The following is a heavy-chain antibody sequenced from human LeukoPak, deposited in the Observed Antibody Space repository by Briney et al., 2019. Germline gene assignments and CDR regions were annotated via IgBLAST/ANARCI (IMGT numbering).Heavy chain of an antibody. CDR2: IKSKTDGGTT. J-gene: IGHJ4*02. CDR3: TTEYNWYSAYFDY. CDR1: GFTFSNAW. V-gene: IGHV3-15*01. D-gene: IGHD1-20*01. Sequence: PGGSLRLSCAASGFTFSNAWMSWVRQAPGKGLEWVGRIKSKTDGGTTDYAAPVKGRFTISRDDSKKTLYLQMNSLKTEDTAVYYCTTEYNWYSAYFDYWGQGIPVIVSS.